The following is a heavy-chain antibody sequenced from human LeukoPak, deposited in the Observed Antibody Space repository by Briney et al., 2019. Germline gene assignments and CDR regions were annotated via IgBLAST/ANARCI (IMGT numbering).Heavy chain of an antibody. D-gene: IGHD3-3*01. CDR3: ARLTTGFLEWLPIDY. V-gene: IGHV5-51*01. J-gene: IGHJ4*02. Sequence: GESLKISCKGSGYSFTSYWIGWVRQMPGKGLEWMGIIYLGDSDTRYSPSFQGQVTISADKSISTAYLQWSSLKASDTAMYYCARLTTGFLEWLPIDYWGQGTLVTVSS. CDR2: IYLGDSDT. CDR1: GYSFTSYW.